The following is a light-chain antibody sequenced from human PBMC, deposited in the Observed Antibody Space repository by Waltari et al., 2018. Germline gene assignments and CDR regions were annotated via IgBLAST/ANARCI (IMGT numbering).Light chain of an antibody. CDR2: DVT. V-gene: IGLV2-14*03. Sequence: QSALTQPASVSGSPGQSITISCTGTSSDVGGYDYVSWYQQHPGKAPKLLIYDVTKRPEGVSNRFSGSKSANTASLTISGLQAEDEADYYCFSYRRSSTWVFGEGTKLTVL. CDR3: FSYRRSSTWV. CDR1: SSDVGGYDY. J-gene: IGLJ3*02.